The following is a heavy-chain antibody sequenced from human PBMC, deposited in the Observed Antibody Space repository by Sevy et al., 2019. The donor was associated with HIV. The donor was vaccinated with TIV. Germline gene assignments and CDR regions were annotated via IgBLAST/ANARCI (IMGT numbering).Heavy chain of an antibody. CDR1: GYIFIDYY. Sequence: ASVKVSCKASGYIFIDYYMHWVRHAPGQGLEWMGRINRNSGGTNYTQKFQGRVTMTRDTSITTVYMELSILRSDDTAVYYCGSVSFRNYFDHWGQGTLVTVSS. J-gene: IGHJ4*02. CDR2: INRNSGGT. CDR3: GSVSFRNYFDH. V-gene: IGHV1-2*06.